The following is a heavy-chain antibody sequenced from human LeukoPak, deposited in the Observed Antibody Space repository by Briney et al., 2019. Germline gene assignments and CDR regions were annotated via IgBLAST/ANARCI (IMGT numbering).Heavy chain of an antibody. Sequence: GASVKVSCKASGGTFSSYAISWVRQAPGQGLEWMGGIIPIFGTANYAQKFQGRVTITADESTSTAYMELSSLRSEDTGVYYCARGYRRFYFDYWGQGTLVTVSS. CDR1: GGTFSSYA. J-gene: IGHJ4*02. D-gene: IGHD1-1*01. CDR2: IIPIFGTA. V-gene: IGHV1-69*13. CDR3: ARGYRRFYFDY.